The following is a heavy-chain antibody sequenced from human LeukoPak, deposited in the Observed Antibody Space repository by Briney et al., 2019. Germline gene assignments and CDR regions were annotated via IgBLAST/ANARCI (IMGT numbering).Heavy chain of an antibody. CDR1: GYSISRGYY. CDR2: IFHSGSI. D-gene: IGHD3-22*01. J-gene: IGHJ3*01. Sequence: SETLSLTCGVSGYSISRGYYWGWIRQSPGKGLEWIATIFHSGSIYYNPSLKSRVTLSVDTSKNQFSLRLNSVTAADTALYYCARMGVSYYYDSSTYPTAFDVWGQGTMVSVSS. V-gene: IGHV4-38-2*01. CDR3: ARMGVSYYYDSSTYPTAFDV.